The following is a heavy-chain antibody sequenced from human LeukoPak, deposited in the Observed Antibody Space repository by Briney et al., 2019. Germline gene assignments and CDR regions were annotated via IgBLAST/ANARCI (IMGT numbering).Heavy chain of an antibody. D-gene: IGHD3-3*01. Sequence: SVKVSCKASGGTFSSYAISWVRQAPGQGLAWMGGIIPIFGTANYAQKFQGRVTITTDESTSTAYMELSSLRSEDTAVYYCARDLDDFWSGHDTDWGQGTLVTVSS. V-gene: IGHV1-69*05. J-gene: IGHJ4*02. CDR3: ARDLDDFWSGHDTD. CDR2: IIPIFGTA. CDR1: GGTFSSYA.